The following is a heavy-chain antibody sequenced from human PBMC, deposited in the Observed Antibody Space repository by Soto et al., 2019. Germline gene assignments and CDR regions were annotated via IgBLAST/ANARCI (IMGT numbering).Heavy chain of an antibody. V-gene: IGHV1-18*04. J-gene: IGHJ3*02. CDR1: GYTFTSYG. Sequence: QVQLVQSGAEVKKPGASVKVSCKASGYTFTSYGISWVRQAPGQGLEWMGWISAYNGNTNYARKLQGRVTMTTDTSTSTAYMELRSLRSDDTAVYYCARPSSGWSSSGGAFDIWGQGTMVTVSS. CDR2: ISAYNGNT. D-gene: IGHD6-19*01. CDR3: ARPSSGWSSSGGAFDI.